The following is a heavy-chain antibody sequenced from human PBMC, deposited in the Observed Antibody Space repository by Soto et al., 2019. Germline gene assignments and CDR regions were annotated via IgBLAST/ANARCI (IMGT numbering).Heavy chain of an antibody. Sequence: GGSLRLSCAASGFPFSNYGMHWVRQAPGKGLEWMAVISFDGHDQDYADSVKGRFTISRDNSKSTLYLQMNSLRAEDTAVYYCASQKWWAPVWGKGTLVTVSS. J-gene: IGHJ4*02. D-gene: IGHD2-15*01. CDR1: GFPFSNYG. CDR3: ASQKWWAPV. V-gene: IGHV3-30*03. CDR2: ISFDGHDQ.